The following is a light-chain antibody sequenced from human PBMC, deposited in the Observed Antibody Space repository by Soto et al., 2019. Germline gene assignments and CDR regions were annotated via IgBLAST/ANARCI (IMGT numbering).Light chain of an antibody. CDR3: SSYAGSNNLV. Sequence: QSALTQPPSASGSPGQSVTISCTGTSSDVGGYNYVSWYQQHPGKAPKLMIYEVSKRASGVPDRFSGSKSGNTASLTVSGLQAEDEADYYCSSYAGSNNLVFGGGTNLTVL. CDR1: SSDVGGYNY. V-gene: IGLV2-8*01. J-gene: IGLJ2*01. CDR2: EVS.